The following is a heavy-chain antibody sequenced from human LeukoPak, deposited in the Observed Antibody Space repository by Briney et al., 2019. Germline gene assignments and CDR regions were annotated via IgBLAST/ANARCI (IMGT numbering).Heavy chain of an antibody. D-gene: IGHD3-22*01. CDR1: GDSIRNYY. V-gene: IGHV4-59*08. CDR3: ARRKDSSRWNGRDNWFDP. CDR2: IDYSGRT. Sequence: SETLSLTYTVSGDSIRNYYWNWIRQPPGKGLEWIGYIDYSGRTLYNPSLESRVTISRDTSKTQFSLKLSSVTAADTAVYYCARRKDSSRWNGRDNWFDPWGQGTLVTVSS. J-gene: IGHJ5*02.